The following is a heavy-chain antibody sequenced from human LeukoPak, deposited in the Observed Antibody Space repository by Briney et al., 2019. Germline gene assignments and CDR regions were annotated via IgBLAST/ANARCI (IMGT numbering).Heavy chain of an antibody. J-gene: IGHJ5*02. Sequence: GGSLRLSCAASGFSFSSYWMSWVRQAPGKGLEWVANIKGDGNGNNYVDSVKGRFTISRDNAKNTLYLQMNSLRAEDTAVYYCARESWSSLTWGQGTLVTVSS. CDR2: IKGDGNGN. CDR1: GFSFSSYW. D-gene: IGHD2-2*01. V-gene: IGHV3-7*01. CDR3: ARESWSSLT.